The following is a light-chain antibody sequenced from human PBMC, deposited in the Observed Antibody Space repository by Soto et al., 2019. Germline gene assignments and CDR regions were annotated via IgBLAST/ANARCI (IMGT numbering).Light chain of an antibody. J-gene: IGLJ1*01. CDR1: SSDVGYYNY. Sequence: QSALTQPASVSGSPGQSITISCTGTSSDVGYYNYVSWYRQHPGKAPRLMIYEVNNRPSGVSNRFSGSKSGNTASLTISGRQAEDEADYYCSSCTSSSTRLYVFGTGTKLTVL. V-gene: IGLV2-14*01. CDR3: SSCTSSSTRLYV. CDR2: EVN.